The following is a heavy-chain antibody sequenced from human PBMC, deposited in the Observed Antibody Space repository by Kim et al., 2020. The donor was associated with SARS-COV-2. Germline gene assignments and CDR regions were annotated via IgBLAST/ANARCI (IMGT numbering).Heavy chain of an antibody. V-gene: IGHV3-7*01. J-gene: IGHJ4*01. CDR2: INQHGSET. Sequence: GGSLRLSCVASGFTFSRYWMSWVRQAPGKGLEWVANINQHGSETKYVDSVKGRFTIFRDNGKDSVYLQMNNLRAEDRAVYYCARDAWAQAWTDGFDYWG. CDR1: GFTFSRYW. D-gene: IGHD1-26*01. CDR3: ARDAWAQAWTDGFDY.